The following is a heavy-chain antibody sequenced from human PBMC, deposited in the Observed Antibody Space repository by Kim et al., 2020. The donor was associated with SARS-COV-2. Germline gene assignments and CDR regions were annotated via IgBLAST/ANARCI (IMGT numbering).Heavy chain of an antibody. V-gene: IGHV3-49*03. J-gene: IGHJ3*02. CDR2: IRSKAYGGTT. D-gene: IGHD1-26*01. Sequence: GRSLRLSCTASGFTFGDYAMSWFRQAPGKGLEWVGFIRSKAYGGTTEYAASVKGRFTISRDDSKSIAYLQMNSLKTEDTAVYYCTRDRKVGATDAFDIWGQGTMVTVSS. CDR3: TRDRKVGATDAFDI. CDR1: GFTFGDYA.